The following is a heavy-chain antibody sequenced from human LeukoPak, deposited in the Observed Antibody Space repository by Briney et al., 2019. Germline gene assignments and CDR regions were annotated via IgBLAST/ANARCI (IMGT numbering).Heavy chain of an antibody. CDR3: VRNFDSYNAFDI. Sequence: PSETLSLTCTVSGGSISIGGYYWSWIRQHAGKGLEWIGYIYYNGNTYYNPSLKSRLTISGDTSENQFSLKLSSVTAADTAVYYCVRNFDSYNAFDIWGQGTMVTVSS. V-gene: IGHV4-31*03. CDR2: IYYNGNT. D-gene: IGHD3-22*01. J-gene: IGHJ3*02. CDR1: GGSISIGGYY.